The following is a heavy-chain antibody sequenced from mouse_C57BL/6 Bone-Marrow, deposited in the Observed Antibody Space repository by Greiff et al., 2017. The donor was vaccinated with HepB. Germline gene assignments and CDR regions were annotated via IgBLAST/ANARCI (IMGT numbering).Heavy chain of an antibody. J-gene: IGHJ1*03. CDR1: GYSITSGYY. D-gene: IGHD1-1*01. Sequence: DVQLQESGPGLVKPSQSLSLTCSVTGYSITSGYYWNWIRQFPGNKLEWMGYISYDGSNNYNPSLKNRISITRDTSKNQVFLKLNSVTTEDTATYYCARGGYGSVWYFDVWGTGTTVTVSS. CDR2: ISYDGSN. CDR3: ARGGYGSVWYFDV. V-gene: IGHV3-6*01.